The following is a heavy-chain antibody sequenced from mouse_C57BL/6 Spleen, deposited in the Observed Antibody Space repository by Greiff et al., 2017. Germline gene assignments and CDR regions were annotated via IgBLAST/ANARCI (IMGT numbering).Heavy chain of an antibody. D-gene: IGHD2-1*01. CDR3: ARGDYYGKRYFDY. J-gene: IGHJ2*01. CDR2: IDPANGNT. Sequence: VQLQQSVAELVRPGASVKLSCTASGFHIKNTYMHWVKQRPEQGLEWIGRIDPANGNTKYAPKFPGKATITADTSSNTAYLQLSSLTSEDTAIYYCARGDYYGKRYFDYWGQGTTLTVSS. CDR1: GFHIKNTY. V-gene: IGHV14-3*01.